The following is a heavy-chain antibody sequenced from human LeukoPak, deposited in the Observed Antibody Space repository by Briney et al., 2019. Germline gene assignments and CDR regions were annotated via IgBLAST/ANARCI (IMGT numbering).Heavy chain of an antibody. V-gene: IGHV1-69*04. CDR1: GGTFNNYA. Sequence: ASVKVSCKTSGGTFNNYAISWVRQAPGQGFEWMGRVVPMFGIRNYPQTFRGRVNITADKATNTVYMELRSLRAEDTAIYYCATEPSRSYSFDHLDFWGLGTPVTVSS. CDR2: VVPMFGIR. D-gene: IGHD5-12*01. CDR3: ATEPSRSYSFDHLDF. J-gene: IGHJ4*02.